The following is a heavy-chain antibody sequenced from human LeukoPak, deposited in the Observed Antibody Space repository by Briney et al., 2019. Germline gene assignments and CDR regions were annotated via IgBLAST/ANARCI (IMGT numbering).Heavy chain of an antibody. CDR2: IYHSGST. V-gene: IGHV4-38-2*02. CDR1: GYSISSGYY. CDR3: ARVSLRYSTSFDY. D-gene: IGHD4-11*01. Sequence: SETLSLTCTVSGYSISSGYYWGWIRQPPGKGLEWIGSIYHSGSTYYNPSLKSRVTISVDTSKNQFSLKLSSVTAADTAVYHCARVSLRYSTSFDYWGQGTLVTVSS. J-gene: IGHJ4*02.